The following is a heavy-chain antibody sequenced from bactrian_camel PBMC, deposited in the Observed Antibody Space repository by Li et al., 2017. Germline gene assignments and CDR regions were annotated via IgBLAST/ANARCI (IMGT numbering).Heavy chain of an antibody. Sequence: QVQLVESGGGPVQAGGSLRLSCVASGFTFKSYYMSWVRQASGKGLEWVSSIYSGEGYTYYADFEEDRFTISKDDAKNTVYLQLNSLKNEDMAMYYCANVHARPGWNIDGYWGQGTQVTVS. CDR3: ANVHARPGWNIDGY. CDR1: GFTFKSYY. D-gene: IGHD5*01. V-gene: IGHV3S5*01. J-gene: IGHJ6*01. CDR2: IYSGEGYT.